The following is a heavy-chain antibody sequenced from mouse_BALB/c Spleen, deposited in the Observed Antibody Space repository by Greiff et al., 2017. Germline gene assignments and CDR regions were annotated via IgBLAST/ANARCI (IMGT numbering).Heavy chain of an antibody. CDR3: ARGLTTAKAMDY. V-gene: IGHV5-6-5*01. CDR1: GFTFSSYA. CDR2: ISSGGST. Sequence: DVLLVESGGGLVKPGGSLKLSCAASGFTFSSYAMSWVRQTPEKRLEWVASISSGGSTYYPDSVKGRFTISRDNARNILYLQMSSLRSEDTAMYYCARGLTTAKAMDYWGQGTSVTVSS. J-gene: IGHJ4*01. D-gene: IGHD1-2*01.